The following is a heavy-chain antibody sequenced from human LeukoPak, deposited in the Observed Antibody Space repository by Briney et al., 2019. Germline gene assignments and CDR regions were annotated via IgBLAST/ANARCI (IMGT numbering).Heavy chain of an antibody. J-gene: IGHJ4*02. CDR3: ARASSATTVVTPAFDY. Sequence: SETLSLTRTVSGGSISSYYWSWIRQPPGKGLEWIGYIYYSGSTNYNPSLKSRVTISVDTSKNQLSLKLNSVTAADTAVYYCARASSATTVVTPAFDYWGQGTLVTVSS. CDR1: GGSISSYY. CDR2: IYYSGST. D-gene: IGHD4-23*01. V-gene: IGHV4-59*01.